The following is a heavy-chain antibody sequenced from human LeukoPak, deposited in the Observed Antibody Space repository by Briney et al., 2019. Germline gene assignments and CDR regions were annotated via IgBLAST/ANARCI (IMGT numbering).Heavy chain of an antibody. CDR1: GYTFTCYY. CDR2: INPNSGGT. Sequence: ASVKVSCKASGYTFTCYYMHWVRQAPGQGLEWMGWINPNSGGTNYAQKFQGRVTMTRDTSISTAYMELSRLRSDDTAVYYCARERMVRGVFEPYSDYWGQGTLVTVSS. V-gene: IGHV1-2*02. CDR3: ARERMVRGVFEPYSDY. D-gene: IGHD3-10*01. J-gene: IGHJ4*02.